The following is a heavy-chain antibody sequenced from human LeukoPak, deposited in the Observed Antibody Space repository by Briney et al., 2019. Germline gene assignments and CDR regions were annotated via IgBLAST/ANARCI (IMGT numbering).Heavy chain of an antibody. CDR3: AKDHILIWGYFNY. V-gene: IGHV3-30*02. D-gene: IGHD2/OR15-2a*01. J-gene: IGHJ4*02. CDR2: IQYDGNNK. CDR1: GFIFKIYG. Sequence: GGSLRLSCAASGFIFKIYGMHWVRQAPGKGLEWMLFIQYDGNNKYYADSVKGRFTISRDNSKNMLYLETNSLRPEDTAVYYCAKDHILIWGYFNYWGQGTLVTVSS.